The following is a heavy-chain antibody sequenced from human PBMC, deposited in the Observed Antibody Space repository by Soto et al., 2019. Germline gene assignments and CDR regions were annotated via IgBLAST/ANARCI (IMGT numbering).Heavy chain of an antibody. Sequence: VQLVESGGGLVQPGESLRLSCTASGLTFSISWMTWVRQAPGEGLEWVSNINPAGNVQHYADSVKERFTISRDNAKNSLFLQMSGLRVEDTAVYYCATANTPYASVMWGQGTMVAVSS. J-gene: IGHJ3*02. V-gene: IGHV3-7*01. CDR1: GLTFSISW. CDR2: INPAGNVQ. CDR3: ATANTPYASVM.